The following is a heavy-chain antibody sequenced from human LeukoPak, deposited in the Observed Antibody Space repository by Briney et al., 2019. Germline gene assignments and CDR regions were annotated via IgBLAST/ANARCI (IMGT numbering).Heavy chain of an antibody. V-gene: IGHV1-3*01. CDR2: INAGNGNT. D-gene: IGHD3-10*01. Sequence: VASVKVSCKASGYTFTSYAMHWVRQAPGQRLEWMGWINAGNGNTKYSQKFQGRVTITRDTSASTAYMELSSLRSEDTAVYYCARGMGFGETIDYWGQGTLVTVSS. CDR3: ARGMGFGETIDY. CDR1: GYTFTSYA. J-gene: IGHJ4*02.